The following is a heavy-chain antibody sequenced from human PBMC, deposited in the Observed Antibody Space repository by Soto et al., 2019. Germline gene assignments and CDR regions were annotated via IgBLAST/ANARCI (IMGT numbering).Heavy chain of an antibody. Sequence: PSQTLSLTCAISGDSVSSNSAAWNWIRQSPSRGLEWLGRAYYRSQWYNDSAVSVKSRITIIPDTSKNQFSLQLNSVTPEDTAVYYCARDMYSYEPRESVDGEEYYFDYWGQGTLVTVSS. V-gene: IGHV6-1*01. CDR1: GDSVSSNSAA. CDR3: ARDMYSYEPRESVDGEEYYFDY. D-gene: IGHD5-18*01. J-gene: IGHJ4*02. CDR2: AYYRSQWYN.